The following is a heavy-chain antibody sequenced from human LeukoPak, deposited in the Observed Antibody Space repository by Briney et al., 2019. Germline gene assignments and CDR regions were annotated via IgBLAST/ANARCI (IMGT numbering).Heavy chain of an antibody. D-gene: IGHD6-13*01. CDR2: IYYSGST. CDR1: GGSISSYY. V-gene: IGHV4-59*01. J-gene: IGHJ4*02. Sequence: PSETLSLTCTVSGGSISSYYWSWIRQPPGKGLEWIGYIYYSGSTNYNPSLKSRVTISVDTSKNQFSLKLSSVTAADTAVYYCARTLIRYSSSPGYWGQGTLVTVSS. CDR3: ARTLIRYSSSPGY.